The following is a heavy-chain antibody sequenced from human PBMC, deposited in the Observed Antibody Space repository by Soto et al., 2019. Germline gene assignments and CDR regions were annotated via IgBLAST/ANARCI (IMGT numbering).Heavy chain of an antibody. D-gene: IGHD6-19*01. CDR2: INPSGGST. CDR1: GYTFTSYY. Sequence: ASVKVSCKASGYTFTSYYMHWVRQAPGQGLEWMGIINPSGGSTSYAQKFQGRVTMTRDTSTSKVYMELSSLRSEDTAVYYCARGLQGLANKEVVGDAFDIWGQGTMVTVSS. J-gene: IGHJ3*02. V-gene: IGHV1-46*01. CDR3: ARGLQGLANKEVVGDAFDI.